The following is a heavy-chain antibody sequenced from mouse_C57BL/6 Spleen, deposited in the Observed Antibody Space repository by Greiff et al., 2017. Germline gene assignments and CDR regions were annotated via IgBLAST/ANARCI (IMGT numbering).Heavy chain of an antibody. CDR3: ARSNGSSRYRVYFDY. D-gene: IGHD1-1*01. CDR1: GYAFTNYL. J-gene: IGHJ2*01. V-gene: IGHV1-54*01. Sequence: QVQLKESGAELVRPGTSVKVSCKASGYAFTNYLIEWVKQRPGQGLEWIGVINPGSGGTNYNEKFKGKATLTADKSSSTAYMQLSSLTSEDSAVXFCARSNGSSRYRVYFDYWGQGTTLTVSS. CDR2: INPGSGGT.